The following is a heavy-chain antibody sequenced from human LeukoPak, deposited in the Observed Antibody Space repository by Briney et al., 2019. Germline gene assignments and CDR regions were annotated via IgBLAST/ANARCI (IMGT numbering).Heavy chain of an antibody. D-gene: IGHD5-12*01. CDR2: IYYIGST. Sequence: SETLSLTCTVSGGSISSYYWSWIRQVPGKGLEWIAYIYYIGSTDYNPSLKSRVTISVDTSKNQFSLKLSSVTAADTAVYYCARGSRRIVATLDYWGQGTLVTVSS. CDR1: GGSISSYY. V-gene: IGHV4-59*12. CDR3: ARGSRRIVATLDY. J-gene: IGHJ4*02.